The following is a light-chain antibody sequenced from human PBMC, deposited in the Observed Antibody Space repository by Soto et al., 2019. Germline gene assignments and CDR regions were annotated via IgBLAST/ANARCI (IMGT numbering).Light chain of an antibody. CDR2: GAS. Sequence: EIVLTQSPATLSLSPGERAPLSCRASQSVGNNLAWHRQKPGQTPRLLIYGASTRATGIPDRFSGSGSGTDFTLTISRLEPEDFAVYYCQQRSDWPWTFGQGTKVDI. CDR1: QSVGNN. V-gene: IGKV3-11*01. J-gene: IGKJ1*01. CDR3: QQRSDWPWT.